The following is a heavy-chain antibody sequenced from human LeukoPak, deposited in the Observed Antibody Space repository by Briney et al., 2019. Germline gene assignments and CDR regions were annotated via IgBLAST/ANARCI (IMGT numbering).Heavy chain of an antibody. CDR2: IYYSGST. CDR1: GGSISSGGYY. D-gene: IGHD4-17*01. J-gene: IGHJ3*02. V-gene: IGHV4-31*03. Sequence: PSQTLSLTCTVSGGSISSGGYYWNWIRQHPGKGLEWIGYIYYSGSTNYNPSLKSRVTISVDTSKNQFSLKLSSVTAADTAVYYCARHLSTVTTWAAFDIWGQGTMVTVSS. CDR3: ARHLSTVTTWAAFDI.